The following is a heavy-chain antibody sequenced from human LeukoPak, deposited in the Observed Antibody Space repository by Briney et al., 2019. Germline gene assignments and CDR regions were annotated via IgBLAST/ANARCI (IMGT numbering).Heavy chain of an antibody. D-gene: IGHD3-10*01. Sequence: PSETLSPTCSASGGSISGNYWSWIRQPPGKGLEWIGYIHYSGSTDYNPSLKSRLTISVDTSKNQFSLKLRSVTAADTAVYYCARHLDYYGSGSYEYWAQSTLVTVSS. CDR2: IHYSGST. CDR1: GGSISGNY. V-gene: IGHV4-59*08. CDR3: ARHLDYYGSGSYEY. J-gene: IGHJ1*01.